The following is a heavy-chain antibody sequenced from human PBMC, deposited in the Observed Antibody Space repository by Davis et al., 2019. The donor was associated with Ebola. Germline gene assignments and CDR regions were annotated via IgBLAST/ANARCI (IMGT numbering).Heavy chain of an antibody. Sequence: AASVKVSCKASGYTFTGYYMHWVRQAPGQGLEWMGWINPNSGGTNYAQKFQGWVTMTRDTSISTAYMELSRLRSDDTAVYYCARGITVFGVVSHFDFWGQGTLVTVSS. CDR1: GYTFTGYY. V-gene: IGHV1-2*04. CDR3: ARGITVFGVVSHFDF. J-gene: IGHJ4*02. D-gene: IGHD3-3*01. CDR2: INPNSGGT.